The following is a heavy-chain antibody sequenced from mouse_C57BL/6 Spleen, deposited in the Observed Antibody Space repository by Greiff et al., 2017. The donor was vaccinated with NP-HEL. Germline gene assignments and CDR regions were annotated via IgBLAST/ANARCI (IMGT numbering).Heavy chain of an antibody. CDR3: GGGDYDGGAWFAY. CDR1: GYTFTSYW. J-gene: IGHJ3*01. V-gene: IGHV1-64*01. D-gene: IGHD2-4*01. CDR2: IHPNSGST. Sequence: QVQLQQPGAELVKPGASVKLSCKASGYTFTSYWMHWVKQRPGQGLEWIGMIHPNSGSTNYNEKFKSKATLTVDKSSSTAYMQLSSLTSEDSAVDYCGGGDYDGGAWFAYWGQGTLVTVSA.